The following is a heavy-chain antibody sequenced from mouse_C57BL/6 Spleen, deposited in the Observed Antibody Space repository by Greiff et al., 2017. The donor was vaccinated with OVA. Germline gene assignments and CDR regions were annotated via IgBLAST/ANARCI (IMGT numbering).Heavy chain of an antibody. CDR1: GFNIKDYY. CDR3: AKGYYGSSWYFDV. Sequence: EVKLMESGAELVKPGASVKLSCTASGFNIKDYYMHWVKQRTEQGLEWIGRIDPEDGETKYAPKFQGKATITADTSSNTAYLQRSSLTSEDTAVYYCAKGYYGSSWYFDVWGTGTTVTVSS. J-gene: IGHJ1*03. D-gene: IGHD1-1*01. V-gene: IGHV14-2*01. CDR2: IDPEDGET.